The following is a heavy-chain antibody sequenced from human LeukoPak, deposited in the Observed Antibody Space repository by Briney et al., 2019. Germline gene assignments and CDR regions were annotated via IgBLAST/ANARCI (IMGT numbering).Heavy chain of an antibody. J-gene: IGHJ4*02. CDR3: ARHGGGSNSVFYSDY. CDR1: GGSFSGYY. D-gene: IGHD3-16*01. CDR2: INHSGST. Sequence: KSSETLSLTCAVYGGSFSGYYWSWIRQPPGKGLEWIGEINHSGSTNYNPSLKSRVTISVDTSKNQFSLKLSSVTAADTAVYYCARHGGGSNSVFYSDYWGQGALVTVSS. V-gene: IGHV4-34*01.